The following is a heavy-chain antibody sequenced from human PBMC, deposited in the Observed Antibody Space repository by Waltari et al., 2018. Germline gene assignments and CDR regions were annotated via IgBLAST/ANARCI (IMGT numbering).Heavy chain of an antibody. CDR1: GYTFTNFG. Sequence: QVQLVQSGAEVKSPGASVKISCKTSGYTFTNFGMSWVRQAPGQAPEWMGWISPYHGKADYAPKLQDRVTMTTDTSTRTAYMELRNLRSDDTAVYYCVRGGGPMVIVVMPFDCWGQGTLVTVSS. CDR3: VRGGGPMVIVVMPFDC. J-gene: IGHJ4*02. V-gene: IGHV1-18*01. D-gene: IGHD3-22*01. CDR2: ISPYHGKA.